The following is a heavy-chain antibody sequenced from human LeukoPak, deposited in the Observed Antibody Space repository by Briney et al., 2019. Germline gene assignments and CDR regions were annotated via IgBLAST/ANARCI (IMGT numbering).Heavy chain of an antibody. J-gene: IGHJ5*02. D-gene: IGHD1-26*01. CDR2: INPSGGST. CDR1: GYTFTSYY. V-gene: IGHV1-46*01. Sequence: GASVTVSCKASGYTFTSYYMHWVRQAPGQGLEWMGIINPSGGSTSYAQKFQGRVTMTRDMSTSTVYMELSSLRSKDTAVYYCAREKWELLHWFDPWGQGTLVTVSS. CDR3: AREKWELLHWFDP.